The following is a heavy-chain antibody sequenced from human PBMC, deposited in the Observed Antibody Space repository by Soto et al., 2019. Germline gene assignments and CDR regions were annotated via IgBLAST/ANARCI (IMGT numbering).Heavy chain of an antibody. CDR1: GGTFSSYA. D-gene: IGHD2-2*01. Sequence: QVQLVQSGAEVKKPGSSVKVSCKASGGTFSSYAISWVRQAPGQGLEWMGGIIPIFGTANYAQKFQGRVTITADESTSTAYMELSSLRSEDTDVYYCARERGGYCSSTSCPFDYWGQGTLVTVSS. J-gene: IGHJ4*02. CDR2: IIPIFGTA. CDR3: ARERGGYCSSTSCPFDY. V-gene: IGHV1-69*01.